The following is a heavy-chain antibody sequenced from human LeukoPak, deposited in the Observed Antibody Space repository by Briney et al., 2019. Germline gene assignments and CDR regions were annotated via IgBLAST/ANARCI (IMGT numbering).Heavy chain of an antibody. D-gene: IGHD3-22*01. CDR3: AKDFVLKSLSGYAFDI. J-gene: IGHJ3*02. Sequence: PGGSLRLSCAASGFTFSSYAMTWFRQAPGKGLEWVSVISGSGGSTYYADSVKGRFTISRDNSKNTLYLQMNSLRAEDTALYYCAKDFVLKSLSGYAFDIWGQGTMVTVSS. CDR2: ISGSGGST. V-gene: IGHV3-23*01. CDR1: GFTFSSYA.